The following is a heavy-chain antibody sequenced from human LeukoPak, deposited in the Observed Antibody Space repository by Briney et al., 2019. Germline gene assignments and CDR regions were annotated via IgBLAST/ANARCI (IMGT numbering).Heavy chain of an antibody. CDR2: MFYSGNT. V-gene: IGHV4-4*07. J-gene: IGHJ4*02. CDR3: ARVRAAAGMDNFDY. CDR1: GASITSYH. Sequence: PSETLSLTCTVSGASITSYHWSWIRQPAGKGLEWIGRMFYSGNTDYNPSLKSRLTMSIDTSKNQFSLKLSSVTAADTAVYYCARVRAAAGMDNFDYWGQGTLVTVSS. D-gene: IGHD6-13*01.